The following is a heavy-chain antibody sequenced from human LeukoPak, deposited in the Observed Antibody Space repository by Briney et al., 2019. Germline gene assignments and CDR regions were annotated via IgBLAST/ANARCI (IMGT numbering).Heavy chain of an antibody. CDR1: GSTFSSNA. CDR3: ASGYCGRTTCSPPFDY. Sequence: GGSLRLSCAASGSTFSSNAMHWVRQAPGKGLEWVAVISYDGSNKYYADYVKGRFTISRDNSKKTVYLEMNSLRVEDTAVYYCASGYCGRTTCSPPFDYWGQGTLVTVSS. J-gene: IGHJ4*02. D-gene: IGHD2-2*01. V-gene: IGHV3-30-3*01. CDR2: ISYDGSNK.